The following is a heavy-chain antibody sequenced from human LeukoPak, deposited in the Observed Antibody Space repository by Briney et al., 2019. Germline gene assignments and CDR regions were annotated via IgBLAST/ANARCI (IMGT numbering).Heavy chain of an antibody. CDR2: IYYSGST. V-gene: IGHV4-39*02. CDR3: ARDLGFITMIVVVHDAFDI. J-gene: IGHJ3*02. Sequence: PSETLSLTCTVSGGSISSSSYYWGWIRQPPGKGLEWIGSIYYSGSTYYNPSLKSRVTISVDTSKNQFSLKLSSVTAADTAVYYCARDLGFITMIVVVHDAFDIWGQGTMVTVSS. CDR1: GGSISSSSYY. D-gene: IGHD3-22*01.